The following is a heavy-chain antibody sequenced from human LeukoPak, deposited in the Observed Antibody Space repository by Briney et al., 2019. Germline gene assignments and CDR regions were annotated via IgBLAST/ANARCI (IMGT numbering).Heavy chain of an antibody. CDR3: TRHSMDYYDSSGYN. V-gene: IGHV3-73*01. D-gene: IGHD3-22*01. J-gene: IGHJ4*02. CDR2: IRSKANSYAT. Sequence: GGSLRLSCAASGFTFSGSAMHWVRQASGKGLEWVGRIRSKANSYATAYAASVKGRFTISRGESKNTAYLQMNSLTTEDTAVFYCTRHSMDYYDSSGYNWGQGSLVTVSS. CDR1: GFTFSGSA.